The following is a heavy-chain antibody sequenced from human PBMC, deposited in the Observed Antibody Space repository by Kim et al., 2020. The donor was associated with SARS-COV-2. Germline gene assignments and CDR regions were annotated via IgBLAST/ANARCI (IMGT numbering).Heavy chain of an antibody. CDR3: ARGPVGTRAAAGTRDFDY. J-gene: IGHJ4*02. D-gene: IGHD6-13*01. CDR2: INHSGST. Sequence: SETLSLTCAVYGGSFSGYYWSWIRQPPGKGLEWIGEINHSGSTNYNPSLKSRVTISVDTSKNQFSLKLSSVTAADTAVYYCARGPVGTRAAAGTRDFDYWGQGTLVTVSS. V-gene: IGHV4-34*01. CDR1: GGSFSGYY.